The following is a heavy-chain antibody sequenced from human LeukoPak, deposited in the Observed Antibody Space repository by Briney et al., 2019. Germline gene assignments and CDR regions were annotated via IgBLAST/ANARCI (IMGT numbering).Heavy chain of an antibody. CDR2: IYPGDSDT. J-gene: IGHJ4*02. V-gene: IGHV5-51*01. D-gene: IGHD3-22*01. CDR1: GYGFTSYW. Sequence: GESLKISCKGSGYGFTSYWIGWVRQMPGKGLEWMGIIYPGDSDTRYSPSFQGQVSMSADQSISTAYLQWSSLKASDTAMYYCARSARDSSGYYLYYFDYWGQGTLVTVS. CDR3: ARSARDSSGYYLYYFDY.